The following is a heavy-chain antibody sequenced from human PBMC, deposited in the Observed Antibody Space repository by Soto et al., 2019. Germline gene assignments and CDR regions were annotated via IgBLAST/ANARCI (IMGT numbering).Heavy chain of an antibody. D-gene: IGHD2-15*01. J-gene: IGHJ4*02. CDR1: GFTFSSYG. V-gene: IGHV3-30*18. CDR3: AKGSVCSGGSCYAPYYFDY. CDR2: ISYDGSNK. Sequence: GGSLRLSCAASGFTFSSYGMHWVRQAPGKGLEWVAVISYDGSNKYYADSVKGRFTISRDNSKNTLYLQMNSLRAEDTAVYYCAKGSVCSGGSCYAPYYFDYWGQGTLVTVSS.